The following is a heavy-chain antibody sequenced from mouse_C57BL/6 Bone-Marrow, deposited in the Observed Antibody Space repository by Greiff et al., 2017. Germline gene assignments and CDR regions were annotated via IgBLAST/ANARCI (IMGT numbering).Heavy chain of an antibody. V-gene: IGHV1-23*01. CDR3: TREDYGSSDGDFFDY. J-gene: IGHJ2*01. CDR1: GYTFTDYE. D-gene: IGHD1-1*01. CDR2: LDPETCGT. Sequence: QVQLQQSGAELVRPGASVKLSCKASGYTFTDYEMHCVKQTPVHGLEWIGALDPETCGTAYNQQFKGKAPLTADKSSRTAYMERRSLTSEDSAVYYCTREDYGSSDGDFFDYWGQGTTLTVSS.